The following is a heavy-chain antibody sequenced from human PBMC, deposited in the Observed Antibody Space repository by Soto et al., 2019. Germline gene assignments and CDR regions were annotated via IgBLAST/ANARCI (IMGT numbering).Heavy chain of an antibody. D-gene: IGHD1-7*01. CDR2: IDPRDSYT. CDR1: GYSFTTYW. J-gene: IGHJ5*02. CDR3: AREKSDLELFNWLDP. V-gene: IGHV5-10-1*01. Sequence: GESLKISCEASGYSFTTYWISWVRQMPGKGLEWVGAIDPRDSYTKYSPSFQGHVTISVDKSISTAYLQWNSLKASDTAIYYCAREKSDLELFNWLDPWGQGTLVTV.